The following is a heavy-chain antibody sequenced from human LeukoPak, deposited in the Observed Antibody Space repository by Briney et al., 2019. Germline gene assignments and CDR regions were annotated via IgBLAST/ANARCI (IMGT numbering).Heavy chain of an antibody. D-gene: IGHD3-10*01. CDR2: IDQDGSDK. V-gene: IGHV3-7*01. Sequence: GGSLRLSCAASGFTLSNYWVSWVRQAPGKGLEWAANIDQDGSDKYYVDSVKGRFTISRDNAKKSLYLQMNSLRAEDTAIYYCAWYGVTHGLDVWGQGTTVTVSS. CDR3: AWYGVTHGLDV. J-gene: IGHJ6*02. CDR1: GFTLSNYW.